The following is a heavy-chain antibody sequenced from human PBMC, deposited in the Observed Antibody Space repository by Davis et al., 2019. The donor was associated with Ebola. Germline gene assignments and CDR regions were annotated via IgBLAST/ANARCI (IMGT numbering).Heavy chain of an antibody. CDR2: IYYSGST. CDR1: GFTVSSNY. Sequence: ESLKISCAASGFTVSSNYMSWIRQPPGKGLEWIGSIYYSGSTYYNPSLKSRVTISVDTSKNQFSLKLSSVTAADTAVYYCARFTATTNWGDFDYWGQGTLVTVSS. J-gene: IGHJ4*02. V-gene: IGHV4-59*02. CDR3: ARFTATTNWGDFDY. D-gene: IGHD4-17*01.